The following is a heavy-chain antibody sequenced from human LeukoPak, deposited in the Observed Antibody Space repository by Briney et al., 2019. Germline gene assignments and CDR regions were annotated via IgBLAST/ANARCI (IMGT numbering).Heavy chain of an antibody. CDR1: GGSINGYY. V-gene: IGHV4-4*07. J-gene: IGHJ4*02. CDR2: IYTSWSTNYTPSL. Sequence: SETLSLTCTVSGGSINGYYWSWIRQPAGKGLEWIGRIYTSWSTNYTPSLNYNPSLKSRLTMSVDTSKNQLSLKLTSVTAADAAVYYCAREFDYWGQGTLVTVSS. CDR3: AREFDY.